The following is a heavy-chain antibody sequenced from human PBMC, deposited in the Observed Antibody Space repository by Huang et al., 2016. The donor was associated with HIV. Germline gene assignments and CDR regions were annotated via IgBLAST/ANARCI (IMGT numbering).Heavy chain of an antibody. Sequence: QVHLVESGGGVVQPGGSLRLSCAASGFKLSGFGMHWVRQAPGKGRGWVAVIVYDGRSQFYTDSVKGRFTISRDNSDNTLSLQMKGLRPDDTAVYYCAKESRWFSDFDHWGQGVLVSVSS. J-gene: IGHJ4*02. CDR3: AKESRWFSDFDH. V-gene: IGHV3-30*18. D-gene: IGHD2-15*01. CDR2: IVYDGRSQ. CDR1: GFKLSGFG.